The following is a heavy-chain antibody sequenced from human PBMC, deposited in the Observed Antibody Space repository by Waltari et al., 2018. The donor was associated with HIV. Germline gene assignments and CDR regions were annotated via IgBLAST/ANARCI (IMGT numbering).Heavy chain of an antibody. V-gene: IGHV4-59*01. CDR3: ARVKASYYDGSGFYFLDY. CDR1: GGPTSGSS. CDR2: VHDSGST. Sequence: QVQLQESGPGLVKPSETLSLICSVSGGPTSGSSWTWIRQPPGKGLEWIGYVHDSGSTKYNPSLKSRVTISIDTSNNQVSLALNSVTAADTGVYFCARVKASYYDGSGFYFLDYWGQGTLVTVSS. J-gene: IGHJ4*02. D-gene: IGHD3-22*01.